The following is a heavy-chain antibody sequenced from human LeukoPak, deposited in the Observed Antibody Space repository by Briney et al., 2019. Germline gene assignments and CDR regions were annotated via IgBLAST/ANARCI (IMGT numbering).Heavy chain of an antibody. CDR2: ISSNGDST. J-gene: IGHJ6*02. D-gene: IGHD1-26*01. CDR1: GFTFSSYA. V-gene: IGHV3-64*01. Sequence: GGSLRLSCAASGFTFSSYAMHWVRQAPGKGLEYVSAISSNGDSTYYANSVKGRFTVSRDNSKNTLYLQMGSLRAEDMAVYYCARAPRIGGTYSYYYYGMDVWGQGTTVTVSS. CDR3: ARAPRIGGTYSYYYYGMDV.